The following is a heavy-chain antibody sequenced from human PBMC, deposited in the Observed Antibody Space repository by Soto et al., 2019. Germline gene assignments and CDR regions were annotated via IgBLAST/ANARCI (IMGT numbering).Heavy chain of an antibody. CDR3: ARDTRGFDY. CDR1: GYTFTTYA. Sequence: QVQLLQSGAEVKKPGASVRVSCKASGYTFTTYAIHWVRQAPGQRLEWMGWVNAENGDTKYSQKFQGRVTITVDTSATTAYMEMSSLRSEDTAVYYCARDTRGFDYWGQGTLVTVSS. D-gene: IGHD1-26*01. CDR2: VNAENGDT. J-gene: IGHJ4*02. V-gene: IGHV1-3*01.